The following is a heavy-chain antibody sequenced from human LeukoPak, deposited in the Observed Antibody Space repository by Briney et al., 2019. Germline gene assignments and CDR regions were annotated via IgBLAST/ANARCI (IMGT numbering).Heavy chain of an antibody. CDR1: GGSISSGSYY. V-gene: IGHV4-61*02. CDR2: MYTSGST. Sequence: SETLSLTCTVSGGSISSGSYYWSWIRQPAGKGLEWIGRMYTSGSTNYNPSLKSRVTISVDTSKNQFSLKLSSVTAADTAIYYCARAFSYSSSWSAFDIWGQGTMVTVS. CDR3: ARAFSYSSSWSAFDI. D-gene: IGHD6-13*01. J-gene: IGHJ3*02.